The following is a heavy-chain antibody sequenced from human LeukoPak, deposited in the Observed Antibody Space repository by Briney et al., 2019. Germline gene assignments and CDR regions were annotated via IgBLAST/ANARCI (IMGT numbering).Heavy chain of an antibody. CDR2: IYSGDRT. Sequence: PGGPLRLSCAASGLIVSSNYMGWVRQAPGKGLEWVSLIYSGDRTYYADSVKGRFTISRDNYKNTLYLQMNRLRAEDTAFYYCTRDSLRCSSTTCYREEYWGQGTLVTVSS. CDR1: GLIVSSNY. J-gene: IGHJ4*02. D-gene: IGHD2-2*01. V-gene: IGHV3-66*01. CDR3: TRDSLRCSSTTCYREEY.